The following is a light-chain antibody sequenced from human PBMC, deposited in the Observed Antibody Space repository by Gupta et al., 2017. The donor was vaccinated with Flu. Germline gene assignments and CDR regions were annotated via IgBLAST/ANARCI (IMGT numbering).Light chain of an antibody. CDR1: NSNIGKNY. CDR2: RSD. Sequence: QSVLTQTPSASGTPAQRDPISCSGGNSNIGKNYVYWYQQLPGTAPKLLIYRSDQRPSGVPDRVSGSKSGTSASLAISGLRSEDEANYYCAAWDDSLNGRVFGGGTKLTVL. CDR3: AAWDDSLNGRV. J-gene: IGLJ3*02. V-gene: IGLV1-47*01.